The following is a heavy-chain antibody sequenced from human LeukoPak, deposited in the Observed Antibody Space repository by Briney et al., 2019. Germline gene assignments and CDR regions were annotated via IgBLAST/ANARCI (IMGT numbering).Heavy chain of an antibody. D-gene: IGHD2-2*01. J-gene: IGHJ6*02. Sequence: ASVKVSCKASGYTFTSYDISWVRQAPGQRLEWMGWINAGNGNTKNSQKFHGRVTITRDTSASTAYMELSSLRSEDTAVYYCARSAVVPAAMVNFYYHYGMDVWGQGTTVTVSS. CDR3: ARSAVVPAAMVNFYYHYGMDV. V-gene: IGHV1-3*01. CDR2: INAGNGNT. CDR1: GYTFTSYD.